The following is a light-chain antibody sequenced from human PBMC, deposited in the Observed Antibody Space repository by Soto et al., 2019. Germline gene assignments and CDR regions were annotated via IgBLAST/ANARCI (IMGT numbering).Light chain of an antibody. J-gene: IGKJ1*01. Sequence: AIRMTQSPSSVSASTGDRVTITCRASQGISSYLAWYQQKPGKAPKLLIYAASTLQSGVPSRFSGNGSGTDFTLTISCLQSEDFATYYCQQYYSYPQTFGQGTKVDI. V-gene: IGKV1-8*01. CDR2: AAS. CDR3: QQYYSYPQT. CDR1: QGISSY.